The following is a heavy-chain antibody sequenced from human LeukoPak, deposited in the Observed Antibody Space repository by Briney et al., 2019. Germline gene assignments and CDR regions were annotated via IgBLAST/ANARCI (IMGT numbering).Heavy chain of an antibody. CDR2: IYYIGST. CDR3: ARVDGGGYDSSGYYLAAFDI. V-gene: IGHV4-59*01. Sequence: SETLSLTCTVSGGSISSYYWSWIRQPPGKGLEWIGYIYYIGSTNYNPSLKSRVTVSVDTSKNQFSLKLSSVTAADTAVYYCARVDGGGYDSSGYYLAAFDIWGQGTMVTVSS. J-gene: IGHJ3*02. CDR1: GGSISSYY. D-gene: IGHD3-22*01.